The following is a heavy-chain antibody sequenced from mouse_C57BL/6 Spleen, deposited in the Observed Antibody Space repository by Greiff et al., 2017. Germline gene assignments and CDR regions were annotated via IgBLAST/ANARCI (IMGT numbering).Heavy chain of an antibody. CDR1: GYTFTSYW. CDR3: ASGMVTTSAMDY. Sequence: QVQLKQPGAELVKPGASVKLSCKASGYTFTSYWMQWVKQRPGQGLEWIGEIDPSDSYTNYNQKFKGKATLTVDTSSSTAYMQLSSLTSEDSAVYYCASGMVTTSAMDYWGQGTSVTVSS. CDR2: IDPSDSYT. D-gene: IGHD2-2*01. J-gene: IGHJ4*01. V-gene: IGHV1-50*01.